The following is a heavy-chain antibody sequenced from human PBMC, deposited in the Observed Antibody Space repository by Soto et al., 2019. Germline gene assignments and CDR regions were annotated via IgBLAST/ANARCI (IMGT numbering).Heavy chain of an antibody. CDR2: IYYSGST. D-gene: IGHD3-10*01. J-gene: IGHJ6*03. CDR3: ARAPYYYGSGSSPLPRYYYYMDV. Sequence: QVQLQESGPGLVKPSETLSLTCTVSGGSISSYYWSWIRQPPGKGLEWIGYIYYSGSTNYNPSLKSRLTIAVDTSKNQFSVKLSSVTAADTAVYYCARAPYYYGSGSSPLPRYYYYMDVWGKGTTVTVSS. V-gene: IGHV4-59*08. CDR1: GGSISSYY.